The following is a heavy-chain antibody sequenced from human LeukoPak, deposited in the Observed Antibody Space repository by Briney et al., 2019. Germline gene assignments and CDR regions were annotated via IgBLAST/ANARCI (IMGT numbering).Heavy chain of an antibody. CDR2: ISGSGGST. CDR1: GFTFSSYA. Sequence: PGGSLRLSCAASGFTFSSYAMSWVRQAPGKGLEWVSAISGSGGSTYYADSVKGRFTISRDNSKNTLYLQMNSLRAEDTAVYYCAKETGLGYDFWSDLNRFDPWGQGTLVTVSS. D-gene: IGHD3-3*01. V-gene: IGHV3-23*01. J-gene: IGHJ5*02. CDR3: AKETGLGYDFWSDLNRFDP.